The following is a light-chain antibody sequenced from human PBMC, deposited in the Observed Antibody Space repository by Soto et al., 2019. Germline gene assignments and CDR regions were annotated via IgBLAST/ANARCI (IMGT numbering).Light chain of an antibody. V-gene: IGKV3-11*01. CDR3: HQRDNWPPIT. Sequence: EVVLTQSPATLSLSPGERATLSCRASQSVSKYLAWYQQRPGQAPRLLIYDTSNRATGVPARFSGSGSGTDFTLTISSLEPEDFALYYCHQRDNWPPITFGPGTKV. CDR1: QSVSKY. J-gene: IGKJ3*01. CDR2: DTS.